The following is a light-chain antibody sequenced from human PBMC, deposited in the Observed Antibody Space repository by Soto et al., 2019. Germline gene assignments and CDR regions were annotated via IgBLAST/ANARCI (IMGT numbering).Light chain of an antibody. V-gene: IGLV8-61*01. J-gene: IGLJ3*02. Sequence: QSVVTQEPSFSVSPGGTVTLTCGLNSGSVSTAYYPSWYQQTPGQAPRTLIYNTNTRSSGVPDRFSGSILGNKAALTIPGAQADDECDYYCVLYMRPNWVFGGGTKLTVL. CDR3: VLYMRPNWV. CDR1: SGSVSTAYY. CDR2: NTN.